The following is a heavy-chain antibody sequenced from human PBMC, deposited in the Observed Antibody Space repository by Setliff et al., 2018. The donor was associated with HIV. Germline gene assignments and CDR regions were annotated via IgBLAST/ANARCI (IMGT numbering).Heavy chain of an antibody. CDR3: AKDGISGGAYPPYYFDY. D-gene: IGHD2-15*01. Sequence: GGSLRLSCAASGFTFNTYAMSWVRQAPGKGLEWVSVISGSGGSTFYADSVKGRFTISRDNSKNTLYLQMNGLSVEDTAVYYCAKDGISGGAYPPYYFDYWGHGTLVTVSS. CDR1: GFTFNTYA. V-gene: IGHV3-23*01. J-gene: IGHJ4*01. CDR2: ISGSGGST.